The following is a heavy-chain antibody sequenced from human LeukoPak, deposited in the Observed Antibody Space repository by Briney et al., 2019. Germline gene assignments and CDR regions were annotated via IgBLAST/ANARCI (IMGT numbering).Heavy chain of an antibody. CDR1: GFTFSDYY. Sequence: GGSLRLSCAASGFTFSDYYMSWIRQAPGKRREGVSYISSSGSTIYYADSVRVRITISRDNAKNSLYLQMNSLRAEDTAVYYCARTSITMVRGVLNWFDPWGQGTLVTVSS. J-gene: IGHJ5*02. CDR3: ARTSITMVRGVLNWFDP. V-gene: IGHV3-11*04. CDR2: ISSSGSTI. D-gene: IGHD3-10*01.